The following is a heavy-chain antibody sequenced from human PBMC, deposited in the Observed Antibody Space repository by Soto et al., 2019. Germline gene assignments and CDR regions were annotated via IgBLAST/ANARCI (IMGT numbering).Heavy chain of an antibody. V-gene: IGHV3-30-3*01. CDR2: ISYDGSNK. D-gene: IGHD3-10*01. CDR3: ASGSGDNFDY. CDR1: GFTFSSYA. J-gene: IGHJ4*02. Sequence: PGGSLRLSCAASGFTFSSYAMHWVRQAPGKGLEWVAVISYDGSNKYYADSVKGRFTISRDNSKNTLYLQMNSLRAEDTAVYYCASGSGDNFDYWGQGTLVTVSS.